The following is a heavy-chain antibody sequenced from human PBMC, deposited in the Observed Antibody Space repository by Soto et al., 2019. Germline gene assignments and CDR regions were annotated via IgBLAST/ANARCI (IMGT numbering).Heavy chain of an antibody. CDR3: ARTGHSGSSDF. CDR1: GYTFANYG. J-gene: IGHJ4*02. V-gene: IGHV1-3*01. Sequence: ASVKVSCKASGYTFANYGIHWVRQAPGQRLEWMGWINAGDGGTKYSENFQDRVTITRDTSASTVYLGLSSLSSEDTASYYCARTGHSGSSDFWGQGTLVTVSS. CDR2: INAGDGGT. D-gene: IGHD1-26*01.